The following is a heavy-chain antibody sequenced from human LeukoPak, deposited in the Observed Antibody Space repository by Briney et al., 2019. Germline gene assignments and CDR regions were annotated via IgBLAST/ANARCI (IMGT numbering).Heavy chain of an antibody. D-gene: IGHD6-13*01. Sequence: SETLSLTCTVSGGSIISYYWSWIRQPPGKGLEWIAYIYYSGSTNYNPSLKGRVTISVDTSKNQFSLKLSSVTAADTAVYYCASRSVAAAGFFAYWGQGTLVTVSS. CDR2: IYYSGST. V-gene: IGHV4-59*01. CDR1: GGSIISYY. J-gene: IGHJ4*02. CDR3: ASRSVAAAGFFAY.